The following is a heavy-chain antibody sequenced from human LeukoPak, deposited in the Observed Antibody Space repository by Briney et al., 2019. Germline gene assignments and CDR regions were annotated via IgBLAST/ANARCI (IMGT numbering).Heavy chain of an antibody. Sequence: PSETLSLTCAVYGGSFSGYYWSWIRQPPEKGLEWIGEINHSGSTNYNPSLKSRVTISVDTSKNQFSLKLSSVTAADTAVYYCAREKTDLSSGDDYWGQGTLVTVSS. J-gene: IGHJ4*02. CDR2: INHSGST. CDR1: GGSFSGYY. V-gene: IGHV4-34*01. CDR3: AREKTDLSSGDDY. D-gene: IGHD6-19*01.